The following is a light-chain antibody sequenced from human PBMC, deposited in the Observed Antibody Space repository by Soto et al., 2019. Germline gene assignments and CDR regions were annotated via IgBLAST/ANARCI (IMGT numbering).Light chain of an antibody. V-gene: IGKV1-9*01. CDR1: EGIVNY. CDR2: GAS. CDR3: QQLFRYPLA. Sequence: IQLTQSPSSLSASVGDRVTITCRASEGIVNYLAWYQQQPGKAPKLLIYGASTLQCGVPSRFPGGGSGTDFTLTISSLQPEDFATYHCQQLFRYPLAFGQGTRLEMK. J-gene: IGKJ5*01.